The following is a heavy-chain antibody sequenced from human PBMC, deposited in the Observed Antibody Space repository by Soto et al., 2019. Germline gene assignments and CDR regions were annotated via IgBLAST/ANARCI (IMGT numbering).Heavy chain of an antibody. J-gene: IGHJ6*02. D-gene: IGHD6-13*01. CDR3: ARRAAAYYYYYGMDV. V-gene: IGHV4-34*01. CDR1: GGSFSGYY. CDR2: INHSGST. Sequence: QVQLQQWGAGLLKPSETLSLTCAVYGGSFSGYYWSWIRQPPGKGLEWIGEINHSGSTNYNPSLKSRVTISVDTSKHQFSLKLSSVTAADTAVYYCARRAAAYYYYYGMDVWGQGTTVTVSS.